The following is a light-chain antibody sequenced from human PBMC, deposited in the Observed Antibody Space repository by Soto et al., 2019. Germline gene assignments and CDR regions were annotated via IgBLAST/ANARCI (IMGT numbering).Light chain of an antibody. J-gene: IGKJ4*01. Sequence: IQRPQSPSSLSASVGDRFTITCRASQSITTYLNWYRQKPGKAPKLLIYAASSLQSGVPSRFSGSGSETEFTLSISSLQPEDFATYFCQQIYSAPLTFGGGTKVDIK. CDR2: AAS. V-gene: IGKV1-39*01. CDR1: QSITTY. CDR3: QQIYSAPLT.